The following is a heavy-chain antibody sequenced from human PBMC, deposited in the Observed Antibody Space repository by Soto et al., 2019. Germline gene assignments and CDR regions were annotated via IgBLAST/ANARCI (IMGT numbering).Heavy chain of an antibody. CDR1: GGTFSTFG. Sequence: ASVKVSCKASGGTFSTFGISWVRQAPGQGLEWMGGIIPFFGTARYSQKFEDRITITADESTNTVYMDLRSLTSEDTAVYYCAKSAPMDAGDKYYYDFWGQGALVTVSS. CDR2: IIPFFGTA. CDR3: AKSAPMDAGDKYYYDF. D-gene: IGHD4-17*01. V-gene: IGHV1-69*13. J-gene: IGHJ4*02.